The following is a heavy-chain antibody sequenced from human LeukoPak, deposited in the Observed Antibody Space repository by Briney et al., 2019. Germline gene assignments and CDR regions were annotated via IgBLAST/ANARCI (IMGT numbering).Heavy chain of an antibody. D-gene: IGHD5-24*01. Sequence: LVASVKVSCTASGYTFTGYYMHWVRQAPGQGLEWMGWINPNSGGTNYAQKFQGRVTMTRDTSISTAYMELSRLRSDDTAVYYCARDWRWLQFYFDYWGQGTLVTVSS. J-gene: IGHJ4*02. CDR2: INPNSGGT. V-gene: IGHV1-2*03. CDR1: GYTFTGYY. CDR3: ARDWRWLQFYFDY.